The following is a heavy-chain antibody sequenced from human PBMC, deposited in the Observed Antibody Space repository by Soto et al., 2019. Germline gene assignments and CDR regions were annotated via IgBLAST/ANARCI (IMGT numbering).Heavy chain of an antibody. V-gene: IGHV3-74*01. Sequence: EVQLVESGGGLAQPGGSLRLSCSASGFTFRIYWMHWARQAPGKGLEWVSYISSADTDYADSVQGRFTISRDNAKNTLYLQRNSLRAEDTAVYYCVRGTSDWPGIDYWGQGTLVTVS. D-gene: IGHD2-21*02. CDR1: GFTFRIYW. CDR2: ISSADT. J-gene: IGHJ4*02. CDR3: VRGTSDWPGIDY.